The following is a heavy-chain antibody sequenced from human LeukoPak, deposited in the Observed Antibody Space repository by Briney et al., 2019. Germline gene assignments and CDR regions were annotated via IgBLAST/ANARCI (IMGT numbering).Heavy chain of an antibody. CDR2: MNPNSGNT. CDR3: ARSRGWGYFDWLF. Sequence: ASVKVSCKASGYTFTSYDINWVRQATGQGLEWMGWMNPNSGNTGYAQKFQGRVTMTRNTSISTAYMELSRLRSDDTAVYYCARSRGWGYFDWLFWGQGTLVTVSS. J-gene: IGHJ4*02. D-gene: IGHD3-9*01. V-gene: IGHV1-8*01. CDR1: GYTFTSYD.